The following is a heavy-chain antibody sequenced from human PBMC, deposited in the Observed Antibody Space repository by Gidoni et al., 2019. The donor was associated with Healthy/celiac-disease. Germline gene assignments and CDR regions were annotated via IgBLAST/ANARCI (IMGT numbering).Heavy chain of an antibody. V-gene: IGHV3-53*04. CDR1: GFTVSSNY. CDR3: ARVGRRDGYNYYFDY. J-gene: IGHJ4*02. Sequence: EVQLVESGGGLVQPGGSLRLSCAASGFTVSSNYMSWVRQAPGKGMEWVSVIYSGGSTYYADSVKGRFTISRHNSKNTLYLQMNSLRAEDTAVYYCARVGRRDGYNYYFDYWGQGTLVTVSS. D-gene: IGHD5-12*01. CDR2: IYSGGST.